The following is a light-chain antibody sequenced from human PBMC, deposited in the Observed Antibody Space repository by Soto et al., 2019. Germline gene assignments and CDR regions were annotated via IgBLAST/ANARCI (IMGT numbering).Light chain of an antibody. CDR3: CSHTSSSTWV. Sequence: QSALTQPDSVSGSPGQSITISCTGTSSDVGGYNYLSWYQQHPGKAPKLMIYEVSNRPSGVSNRFSGSKSGNTASLTISGLQAEDEAHYYCCSHTSSSTWVFGGGTKLTVL. V-gene: IGLV2-14*01. CDR1: SSDVGGYNY. CDR2: EVS. J-gene: IGLJ3*02.